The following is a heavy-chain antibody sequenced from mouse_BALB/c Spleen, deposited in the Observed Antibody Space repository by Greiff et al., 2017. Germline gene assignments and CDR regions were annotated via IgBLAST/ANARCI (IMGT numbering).Heavy chain of an antibody. J-gene: IGHJ2*01. CDR2: ISYSGST. Sequence: EVKLVESGPGLVKPSQSLSLSCTVTGYSITSDYAWNWIRQFPGNKLEWMGYISYSGSTSYNPSLKSRISITRDTSKNQFFLQLNSVTTEDTATYYCASPYHHWGQGTTLTVSS. CDR3: ASPYHH. CDR1: GYSITSDYA. V-gene: IGHV3-2*02. D-gene: IGHD6-5*01.